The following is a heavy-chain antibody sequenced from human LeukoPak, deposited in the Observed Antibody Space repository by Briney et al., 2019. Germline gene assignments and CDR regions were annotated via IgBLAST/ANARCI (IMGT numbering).Heavy chain of an antibody. D-gene: IGHD4-17*01. Sequence: ASVKVSCKASGYTFTSYGISWVRQAPGQGLEWMGWINPNSGGTNYAQKLQGRVTMTTDTSTSTAYMEPRSLRSDDTAVYYCARVGNYGDYDGFDPWGQGTLVTVSS. CDR3: ARVGNYGDYDGFDP. CDR2: INPNSGGT. J-gene: IGHJ5*02. V-gene: IGHV1-18*01. CDR1: GYTFTSYG.